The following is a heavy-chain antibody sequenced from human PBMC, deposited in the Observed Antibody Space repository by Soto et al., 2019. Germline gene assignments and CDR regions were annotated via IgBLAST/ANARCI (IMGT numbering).Heavy chain of an antibody. Sequence: GESLKISCKGSGYSFTSYWIGWVRQMPGKGLEWMGIVYPGDSDTRYSPSFQGQVTISADKSISTAYLQWSSLKASDTAMYYCARAVDTAMVPHYYYGMDVWGQGTTVTVSS. CDR3: ARAVDTAMVPHYYYGMDV. D-gene: IGHD5-18*01. V-gene: IGHV5-51*01. CDR1: GYSFTSYW. CDR2: VYPGDSDT. J-gene: IGHJ6*02.